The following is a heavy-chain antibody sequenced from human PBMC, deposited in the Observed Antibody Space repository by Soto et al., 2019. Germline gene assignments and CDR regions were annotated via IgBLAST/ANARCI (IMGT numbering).Heavy chain of an antibody. Sequence: SETLSLTCTVSGGSISSISYYWGWIRQPPGRGLEWIGSLFYSGSTYDNPSLKNRVTISVDTSKNQVSLKLTSVTAADTAVYFCASASHFHYFDFWGQGTLVTVSS. V-gene: IGHV4-39*01. CDR2: LFYSGST. CDR3: ASASHFHYFDF. CDR1: GGSISSISYY. J-gene: IGHJ4*02.